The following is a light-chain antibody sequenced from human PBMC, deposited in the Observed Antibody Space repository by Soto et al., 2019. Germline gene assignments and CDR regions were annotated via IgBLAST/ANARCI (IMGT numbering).Light chain of an antibody. V-gene: IGKV3D-20*02. CDR3: QQRHMWPIT. CDR1: QSLSSTS. Sequence: EIVLTQSPVTLSLSPGERATLSCRASQSLSSTSLAWYQQRPGQAPRLLIYGASNRATGIPDRFSGSGSGTDFTLSISSLEPEDSAVYYCQQRHMWPITFGQGTRLEIK. J-gene: IGKJ5*01. CDR2: GAS.